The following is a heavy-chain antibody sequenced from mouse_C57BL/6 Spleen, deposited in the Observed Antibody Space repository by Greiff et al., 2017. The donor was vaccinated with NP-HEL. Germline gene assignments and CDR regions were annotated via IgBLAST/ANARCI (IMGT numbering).Heavy chain of an antibody. J-gene: IGHJ2*01. D-gene: IGHD1-1*01. Sequence: QVQLQQSGAELVKPGAPVKISCKASGYAFSSYWMNWVKQRPGKGLEWIGQIYPGDGDTNYNGKFKGKATLTADKSSSTAYMQLSSRTSEDSAVYFCASGGVVAPEDYFDYWGQGTTLTVSS. CDR2: IYPGDGDT. V-gene: IGHV1-80*01. CDR1: GYAFSSYW. CDR3: ASGGVVAPEDYFDY.